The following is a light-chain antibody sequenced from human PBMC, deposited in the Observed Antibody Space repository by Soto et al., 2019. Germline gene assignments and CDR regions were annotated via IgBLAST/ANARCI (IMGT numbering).Light chain of an antibody. CDR3: QQYKSYSWT. CDR1: QGVANY. J-gene: IGKJ1*01. V-gene: IGKV1-9*01. CDR2: AAS. Sequence: DLQFTQSPSFLSASVGDRVTITCRASQGVANYFAWYQQRPGKAPKLLIYAASTLQSGVPSRFSGSGSGTDFTLTINGLQADDSATYYCQQYKSYSWTFGQGTKVDIK.